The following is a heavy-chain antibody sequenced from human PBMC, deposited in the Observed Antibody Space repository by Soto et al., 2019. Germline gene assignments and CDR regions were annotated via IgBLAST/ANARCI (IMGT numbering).Heavy chain of an antibody. CDR1: GGAFTNDI. CDR3: ARDSPIGSTFSGYDAIDY. CDR2: IIPLLDIT. J-gene: IGHJ4*02. Sequence: QVKLVQSGAEVKKPGSSVKVSCKASGGAFTNDIITWVRQAPGQGLEWMGRIIPLLDITNYAQKFQGRVTITADKSTSTAYMERHSLISEDTAVYYCARDSPIGSTFSGYDAIDYWGQGTLVTVSS. D-gene: IGHD5-12*01. V-gene: IGHV1-69*08.